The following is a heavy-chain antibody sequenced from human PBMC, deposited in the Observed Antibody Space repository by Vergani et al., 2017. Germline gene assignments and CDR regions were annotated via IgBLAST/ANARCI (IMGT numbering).Heavy chain of an antibody. CDR2: ISARYPST. V-gene: IGHV3-23*01. Sequence: EVQLLQSGGGVIQPGGSVRLSCAASGFTFSACPMTWVRQAPGKGLEWVSAISARYPSTYYADSVKGRFTISRDNSKNMLYLQMNSLRAEDTAVYYCARGNYYGSGTYVDPWGQGTLVTVSS. D-gene: IGHD3-10*01. CDR3: ARGNYYGSGTYVDP. J-gene: IGHJ5*02. CDR1: GFTFSACP.